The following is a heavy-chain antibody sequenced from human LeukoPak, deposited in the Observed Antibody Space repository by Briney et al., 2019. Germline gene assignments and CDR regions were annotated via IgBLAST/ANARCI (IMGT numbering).Heavy chain of an antibody. Sequence: PGGSLRLSRAASGFTFDSYAMSWVRQAPGKGLEWVSVISGSGGSTYYADSVKGRFTISRDNPKNTLYLQMNSLRAEDTAVYCCAKVIYGLPGDAFDIWGQGTMVTVSS. J-gene: IGHJ3*02. V-gene: IGHV3-23*01. D-gene: IGHD2-2*02. CDR3: AKVIYGLPGDAFDI. CDR2: ISGSGGST. CDR1: GFTFDSYA.